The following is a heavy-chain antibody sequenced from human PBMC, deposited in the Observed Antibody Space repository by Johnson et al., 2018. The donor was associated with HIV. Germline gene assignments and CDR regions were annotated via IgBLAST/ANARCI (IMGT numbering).Heavy chain of an antibody. V-gene: IGHV3-11*04. CDR2: TYSGGSS. Sequence: QVQLVESGGGLVKPGGSLRLSCAASGFTFSDYYIHWIRQAPGKGLEWVSVTYSGGSSYYADSVKGRFTISRDNAKNSLYLQMNSLRVDDTAVYYCARDPGPGSSSHERSWGGFDLWGQGTMVAVSS. CDR3: ARDPGPGSSSHERSWGGFDL. J-gene: IGHJ3*01. CDR1: GFTFSDYY. D-gene: IGHD6-6*01.